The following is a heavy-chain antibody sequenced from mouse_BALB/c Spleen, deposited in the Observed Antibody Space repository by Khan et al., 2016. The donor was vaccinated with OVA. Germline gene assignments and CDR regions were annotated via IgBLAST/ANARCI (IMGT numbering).Heavy chain of an antibody. CDR3: AKGVWSYYYTLDY. V-gene: IGHV2-6-5*01. CDR2: IWAAGST. J-gene: IGHJ4*01. CDR1: GFSLSDSG. Sequence: VQLQESGPGLVAPSQTVSLTCTVSGFSLSDSGVRWIHQPPGKGLEWLGVIWAAGSTTYNSDLKSRLSISKDNSKSQVFLKMSSLQSDDTAMFYCAKGVWSYYYTLDYWGQGTSVTVSS.